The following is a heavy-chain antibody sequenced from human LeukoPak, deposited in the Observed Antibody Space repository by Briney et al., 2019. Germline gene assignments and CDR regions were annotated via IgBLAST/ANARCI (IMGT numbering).Heavy chain of an antibody. Sequence: SVKVSCKASGGTFSSYAISWVRQAPGQGLEWMGGITPIFGTANYAQKFQGRVTITTDESTSTAYMELSSLRSEDTAVYYCARDRGYSYFDAFDIWGQGTMVTVSS. V-gene: IGHV1-69*05. J-gene: IGHJ3*02. CDR1: GGTFSSYA. D-gene: IGHD5-18*01. CDR3: ARDRGYSYFDAFDI. CDR2: ITPIFGTA.